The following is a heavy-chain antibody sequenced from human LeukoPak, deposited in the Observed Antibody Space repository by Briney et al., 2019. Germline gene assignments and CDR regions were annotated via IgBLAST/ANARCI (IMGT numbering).Heavy chain of an antibody. J-gene: IGHJ3*02. CDR2: INPSGGSA. CDR3: AKDVDVAAARRGDAFDM. CDR1: GYTFTRYY. D-gene: IGHD2-15*01. Sequence: PGASVKVSCKASGYTFTRYYMHWVRQAPGQGLEWMGIINPSGGSASYAQKFQGRVTMTRDTSTSTVYMELSSLRSEDTAVYYCAKDVDVAAARRGDAFDMWGQGTMVTVSS. V-gene: IGHV1-46*01.